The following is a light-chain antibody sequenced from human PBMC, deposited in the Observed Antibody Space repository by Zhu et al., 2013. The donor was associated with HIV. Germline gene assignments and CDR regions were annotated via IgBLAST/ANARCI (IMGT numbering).Light chain of an antibody. CDR1: SSDVGGFNY. V-gene: IGLV2-14*01. CDR3: SSYTTSAILV. Sequence: QSALTQPASVSGSPGQSITISCSGTSSDVGGFNYVSWYQQHPGKVPKLMIYEVSNRPSGVSNRFSGSKSGNTASLTISGLQAEDEADYFCSSYTTSAILVFGTGTRVTVL. CDR2: EVS. J-gene: IGLJ1*01.